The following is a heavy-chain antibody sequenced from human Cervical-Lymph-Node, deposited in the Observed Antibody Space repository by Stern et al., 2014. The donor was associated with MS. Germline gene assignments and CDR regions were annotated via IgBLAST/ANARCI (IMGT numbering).Heavy chain of an antibody. V-gene: IGHV3-33*01. CDR1: GFTFSSYG. D-gene: IGHD3-22*01. CDR2: IWYDGSNK. J-gene: IGHJ5*02. Sequence: QDQLVQSGGGVVQPGRSLRLSCAASGFTFSSYGMHWVRQAPGKGLEWVAVIWYDGSNKYYADSVKGRFTISRDNSKNTLYLQMNSLRAEDTAVYYCARDSSGYYSNNWFDPWGQGTLVTVSS. CDR3: ARDSSGYYSNNWFDP.